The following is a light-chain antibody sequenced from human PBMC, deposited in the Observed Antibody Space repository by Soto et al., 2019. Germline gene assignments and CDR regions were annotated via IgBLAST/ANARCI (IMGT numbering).Light chain of an antibody. CDR1: QSVSSNF. Sequence: EIVMTQSPGTLSLSPGERATLSCRASQSVSSNFLAWYQQRPGQAPRLLMDGASSRAAGIPDRFSGSGSGTDFTLTISGLEPEDFAVYYCHHYGRSAIFTFGPGTTVDIK. CDR2: GAS. CDR3: HHYGRSAIFT. J-gene: IGKJ3*01. V-gene: IGKV3-20*01.